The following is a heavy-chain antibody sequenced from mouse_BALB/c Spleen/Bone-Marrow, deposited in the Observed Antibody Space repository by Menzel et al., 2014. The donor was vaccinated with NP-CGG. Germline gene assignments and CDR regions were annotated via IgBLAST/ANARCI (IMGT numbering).Heavy chain of an antibody. CDR3: ARESLIVSVAATGVDY. CDR2: IYPGSGNT. D-gene: IGHD1-1*01. V-gene: IGHV1-84*02. Sequence: QVQLQQSGPELVKPGASVKISCKASGYTFTDYYINWVKQKPGQGLEWIGWIYPGSGNTEYNEKVKGKATLTVDTSSSTAYMQLSSLTSEDTTVYFCARESLIVSVAATGVDYWGQGTTLTVSS. CDR1: GYTFTDYY. J-gene: IGHJ2*01.